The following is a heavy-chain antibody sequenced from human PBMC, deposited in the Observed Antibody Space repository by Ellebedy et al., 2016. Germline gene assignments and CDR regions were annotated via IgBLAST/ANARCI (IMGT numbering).Heavy chain of an antibody. V-gene: IGHV4-31*03. Sequence: SETLSLTXTVSGGSISSGGYYWSWIRQHPGKGLEWIGYIYYSGSTYYNPSLKSRVTISVDTSKNQFSLKLSSVTAADTAVYYCARSTVVSDAFDIWGQGTMVTVSS. D-gene: IGHD4-23*01. J-gene: IGHJ3*02. CDR3: ARSTVVSDAFDI. CDR1: GGSISSGGYY. CDR2: IYYSGST.